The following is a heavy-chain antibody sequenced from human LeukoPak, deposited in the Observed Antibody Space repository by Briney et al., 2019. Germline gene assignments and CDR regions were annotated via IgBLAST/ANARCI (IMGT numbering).Heavy chain of an antibody. CDR2: VNPRGGST. D-gene: IGHD3-22*01. CDR3: ARGGYSDNTNYWTSDY. Sequence: GASVKVSCKASGYTFTSYYIHWVRQAPGQGLELMGIVNPRGGSTTYAQKFQGRVIMTRDTSTSTVYIELSSLRSEDTAVYYCARGGYSDNTNYWTSDYWGQGTLVTVSS. CDR1: GYTFTSYY. J-gene: IGHJ4*02. V-gene: IGHV1-46*01.